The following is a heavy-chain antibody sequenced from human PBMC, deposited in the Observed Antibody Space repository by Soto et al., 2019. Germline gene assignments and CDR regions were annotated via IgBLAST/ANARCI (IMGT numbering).Heavy chain of an antibody. V-gene: IGHV4-59*05. Sequence: SETLSLTCTVSGGSISSYYWSWIRQPPGKGLEWIGSIYYSGSTYYNPSLKSRVTISVDTSKNQFSLKLSSVTAADTAVYYCARAQVEKWFGELLSSNYYYYYMDVWGKGTTVTVSS. D-gene: IGHD3-10*01. J-gene: IGHJ6*03. CDR1: GGSISSYY. CDR2: IYYSGST. CDR3: ARAQVEKWFGELLSSNYYYYYMDV.